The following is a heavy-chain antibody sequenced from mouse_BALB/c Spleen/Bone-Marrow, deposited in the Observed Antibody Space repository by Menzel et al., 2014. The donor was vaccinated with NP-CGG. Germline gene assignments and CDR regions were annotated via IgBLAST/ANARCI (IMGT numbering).Heavy chain of an antibody. CDR3: ARWEYYAMGY. CDR1: GFNIKDTY. J-gene: IGHJ4*01. Sequence: EVQLQQSGAELAEPGASVTLSCTASGFNIKDTYMHWVKQRPEQGLEWIGRIDPANGNTKYDPKFQGKATITADTSSNAAYLQLSSLTSEDAAVYYCARWEYYAMGYLGQGTSVTVSS. CDR2: IDPANGNT. V-gene: IGHV14-3*02. D-gene: IGHD4-1*01.